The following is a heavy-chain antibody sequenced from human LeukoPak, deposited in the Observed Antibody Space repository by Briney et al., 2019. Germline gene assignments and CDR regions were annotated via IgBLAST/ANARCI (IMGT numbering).Heavy chain of an antibody. Sequence: PGGSLRLSCAAPGFSFITYAMHWVRQAPGKGLEYVSAISSNGGSTYYANSVKGRFTISRDNSKNTLYLQMGSLRAEDMAVYYCARVSVGPDFDYWGQGTLVTVSS. J-gene: IGHJ4*02. CDR2: ISSNGGST. D-gene: IGHD3/OR15-3a*01. CDR3: ARVSVGPDFDY. CDR1: GFSFITYA. V-gene: IGHV3-64*01.